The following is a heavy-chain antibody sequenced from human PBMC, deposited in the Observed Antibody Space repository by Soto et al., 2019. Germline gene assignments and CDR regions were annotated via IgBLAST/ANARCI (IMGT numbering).Heavy chain of an antibody. V-gene: IGHV3-30*18. CDR2: ISNDGSKR. Sequence: PGGSLRLSCVASGFSFSGFGMHWVRQFPGKGLEWVAVISNDGSKRYYIDSVEGRFTISRDDSKNTLYLQMDSLRVDDTAVYYCAKDKVPYFDYWSRQRWFDPWGQGT. CDR3: AKDKVPYFDYWSRQRWFDP. D-gene: IGHD3-3*01. J-gene: IGHJ5*02. CDR1: GFSFSGFG.